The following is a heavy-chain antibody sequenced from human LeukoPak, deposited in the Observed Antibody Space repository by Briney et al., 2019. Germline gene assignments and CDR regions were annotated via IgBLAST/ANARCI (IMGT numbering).Heavy chain of an antibody. Sequence: ASVKVSCKASGYTFTSYGISWVRQAPGQGLEWMGWISAYNGNTNYAQKPQGRVTMTTDTSTSTAYMELRSLRSDDTAVYYCARDPPRGIAVAGNWFDPWGQGTLVTVSS. V-gene: IGHV1-18*04. CDR2: ISAYNGNT. J-gene: IGHJ5*02. CDR1: GYTFTSYG. D-gene: IGHD6-19*01. CDR3: ARDPPRGIAVAGNWFDP.